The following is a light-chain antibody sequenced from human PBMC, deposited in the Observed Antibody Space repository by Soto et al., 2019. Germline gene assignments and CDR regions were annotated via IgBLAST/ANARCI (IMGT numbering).Light chain of an antibody. CDR3: KQYNSYYT. J-gene: IGKJ2*01. CDR1: QSISSR. Sequence: DIQMTQSPSTLSASVGDRVTITCRASQSISSRLAWYQQKPGKAPELLIYEASGLESGVPSRFSGSGSGTEFTLTISSLQPDDFATYYCKQYNSYYTFGQGTKLEIK. CDR2: EAS. V-gene: IGKV1-5*03.